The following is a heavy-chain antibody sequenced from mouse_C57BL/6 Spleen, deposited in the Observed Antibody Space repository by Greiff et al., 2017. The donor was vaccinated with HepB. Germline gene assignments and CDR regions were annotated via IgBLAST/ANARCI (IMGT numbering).Heavy chain of an antibody. CDR3: AIYYGYDGPWFAY. CDR2: IHPNSGST. D-gene: IGHD2-2*01. Sequence: QVQLQQPGAELVKPGASVKLSCKASGYTFTSYWMHWVKQRPGQGLEWIGMIHPNSGSTNYNEKFKSKATLTVDKSSSTAYMQLSSLTSEDSAVYYCAIYYGYDGPWFAYWGQGTLVTVSA. CDR1: GYTFTSYW. V-gene: IGHV1-64*01. J-gene: IGHJ3*01.